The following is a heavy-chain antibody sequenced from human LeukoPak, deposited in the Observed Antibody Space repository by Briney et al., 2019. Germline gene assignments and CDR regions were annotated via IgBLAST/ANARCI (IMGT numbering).Heavy chain of an antibody. CDR2: ISGSSSFT. Sequence: GGSLRLSCAASGFTFSDYYMSWVRQAPGKGLEWVSYISGSSSFTIYADSVKGRFTISRDNAKNSLYLQMNSLRAEDTAVYYCARVTLYGESALDYWGQGALVTVSS. J-gene: IGHJ4*02. CDR3: ARVTLYGESALDY. D-gene: IGHD4-17*01. V-gene: IGHV3-11*06. CDR1: GFTFSDYY.